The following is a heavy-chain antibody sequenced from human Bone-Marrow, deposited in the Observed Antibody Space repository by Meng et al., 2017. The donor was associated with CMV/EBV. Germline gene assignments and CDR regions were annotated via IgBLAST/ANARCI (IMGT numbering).Heavy chain of an antibody. J-gene: IGHJ4*02. CDR3: ARGRNTWNYFDF. V-gene: IGHV3-30*09. Sequence: GGSLRLSCAASGFTFSSYAMHWVRQAPGKGLEWVAVISSDGNNDFYAGSVKGRFALSRDISKNTVYVQMSSLRVKDTAIYYCARGRNTWNYFDFWGQGALVTVSS. CDR2: ISSDGNND. CDR1: GFTFSSYA. D-gene: IGHD1-20*01.